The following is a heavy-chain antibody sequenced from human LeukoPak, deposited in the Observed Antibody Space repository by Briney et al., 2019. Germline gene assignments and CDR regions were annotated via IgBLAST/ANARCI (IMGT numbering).Heavy chain of an antibody. D-gene: IGHD1-1*01. Sequence: GGSLRLSCAASGFTFSDYYMSWIRQAPGKGLEWVSAISDSGNTYHADSVKGRFTISRDSSKNTLFLQMNRLRPEDAAVYYCARGSTTGMTCFDYWGQGTLVTVSS. V-gene: IGHV3-53*01. J-gene: IGHJ4*02. CDR2: ISDSGNT. CDR3: ARGSTTGMTCFDY. CDR1: GFTFSDYY.